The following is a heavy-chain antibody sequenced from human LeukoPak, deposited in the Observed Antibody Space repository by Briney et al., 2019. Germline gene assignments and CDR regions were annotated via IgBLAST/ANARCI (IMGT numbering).Heavy chain of an antibody. CDR2: THSDGTT. D-gene: IGHD3-10*01. Sequence: PGGSLRLSCAVSGFTVSNNFMNCVRQAPGKGLEWVSVTHSDGTTYFADSVQGRFTISRDNSKNTLYLQMNSLRDEDTAVYYCARPSSLDGSVRYYIDYWGQGTLVTVSS. CDR3: ARPSSLDGSVRYYIDY. CDR1: GFTVSNNF. J-gene: IGHJ4*02. V-gene: IGHV3-66*01.